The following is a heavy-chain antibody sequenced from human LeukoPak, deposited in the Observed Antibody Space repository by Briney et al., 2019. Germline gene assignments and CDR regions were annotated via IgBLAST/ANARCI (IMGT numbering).Heavy chain of an antibody. Sequence: GASVKVSCKASGYTFTSYGISWVRQAPGQGLEWMGWISAYNGNTNYAQKLQGRVTMTTDTSTSTAYMELRSLRSDDTAVYYCAREGLDVRGVVFHQTPFDYWGQGTLVTVSS. D-gene: IGHD3-10*01. J-gene: IGHJ4*02. V-gene: IGHV1-18*01. CDR3: AREGLDVRGVVFHQTPFDY. CDR2: ISAYNGNT. CDR1: GYTFTSYG.